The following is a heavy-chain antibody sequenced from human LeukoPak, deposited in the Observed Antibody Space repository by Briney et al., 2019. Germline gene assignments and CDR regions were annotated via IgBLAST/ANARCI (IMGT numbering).Heavy chain of an antibody. V-gene: IGHV3-30*04. CDR1: GFTFSSYA. CDR2: ISYDGSNK. J-gene: IGHJ3*02. D-gene: IGHD3-22*01. Sequence: GRSLRLSCAASGFTFSSYAMHWVRQAPGKGLEWVAVISYDGSNKYYADSVKGRFTISRDNSKNTLYLQMNSLRAEDTAVYYCARDGRVTMIVVVSDAFDIWGQGTMVTVSS. CDR3: ARDGRVTMIVVVSDAFDI.